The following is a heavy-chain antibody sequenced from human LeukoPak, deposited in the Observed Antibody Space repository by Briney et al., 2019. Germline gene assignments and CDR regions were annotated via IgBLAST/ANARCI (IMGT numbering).Heavy chain of an antibody. CDR3: ARHPTKALLGYCSSTSCHFHYMDV. CDR2: IYYGGTT. J-gene: IGHJ6*03. Sequence: PSETLSLTCTVAGGSISSYYWSWIRQPPGKGLEWIGYIYYGGTTYYNPSLKSRVTISVDTSENQFSLKLSSVTAADTAVYYCARHPTKALLGYCSSTSCHFHYMDVWGKGTTVTVSS. V-gene: IGHV4-59*06. CDR1: GGSISSYY. D-gene: IGHD2-2*01.